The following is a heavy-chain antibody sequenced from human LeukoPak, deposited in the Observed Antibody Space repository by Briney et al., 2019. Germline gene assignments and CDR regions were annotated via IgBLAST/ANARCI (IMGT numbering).Heavy chain of an antibody. Sequence: GGSLRLSCAASGFTFSSYWMSWVRQAPGKGLEWVANIKQEGSEKYYVDSVKGRFTISRDNAKNSQYLQMNSLRAEDTAVYYCARAGGSGYDDYWGQGTLVTVSS. CDR2: IKQEGSEK. CDR3: ARAGGSGYDDY. V-gene: IGHV3-7*01. D-gene: IGHD5-12*01. CDR1: GFTFSSYW. J-gene: IGHJ4*02.